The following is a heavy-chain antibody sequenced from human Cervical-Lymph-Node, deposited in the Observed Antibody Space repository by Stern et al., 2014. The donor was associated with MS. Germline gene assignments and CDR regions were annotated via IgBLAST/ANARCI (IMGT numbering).Heavy chain of an antibody. J-gene: IGHJ4*02. Sequence: VQLVESGGGVVQPGRSLRLSCAGSGFTFSTYGMHWVRQAPGKGLEWVALISHDGSQKYYVDSVKGRFAISRENSKNTMYVHMNSLRDEDTAVYYCAKDRGSGWSLDNWGQGTLVIVSS. CDR1: GFTFSTYG. CDR2: ISHDGSQK. D-gene: IGHD6-19*01. V-gene: IGHV3-30*18. CDR3: AKDRGSGWSLDN.